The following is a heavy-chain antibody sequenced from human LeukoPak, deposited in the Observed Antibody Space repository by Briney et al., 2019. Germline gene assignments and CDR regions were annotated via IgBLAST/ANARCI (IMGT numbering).Heavy chain of an antibody. CDR2: ISGSGGST. D-gene: IGHD4-17*01. J-gene: IGHJ4*02. V-gene: IGHV3-23*01. CDR1: GFTFSSYA. CDR3: AKGNGDYVRWYYFDY. Sequence: GGSLRLSCAASGFTFSSYAMSWVRPAPGKGLEWVSAISGSGGSTYYADSVKGRFTISRDNSKNTLYLQMNGLRAEDTAVYYCAKGNGDYVRWYYFDYWGQGTLVTVSS.